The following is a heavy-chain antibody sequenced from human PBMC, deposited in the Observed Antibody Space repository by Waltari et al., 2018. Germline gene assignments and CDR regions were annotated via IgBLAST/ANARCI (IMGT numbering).Heavy chain of an antibody. J-gene: IGHJ3*02. D-gene: IGHD6-19*01. CDR2: INPNSGGT. CDR3: GLRGIGSSGWYDWGAFDI. CDR1: GYTFTGYY. V-gene: IGHV1-2*06. Sequence: QVQLVQSGAEVKKPGASVKVSCKASGYTFTGYYMHWVRQAPGQGLEWMGRINPNSGGTNYAQKFQGRVTMTRDTSISTAYMELSRLRSDDTAVYYCGLRGIGSSGWYDWGAFDIWGQGTMVTVSS.